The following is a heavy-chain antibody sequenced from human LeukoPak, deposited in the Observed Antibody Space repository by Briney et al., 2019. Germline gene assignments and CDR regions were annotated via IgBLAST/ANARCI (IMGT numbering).Heavy chain of an antibody. Sequence: SETLSLTCTVSGYSISSDYYWGWIRPPPGKGLEWIGRIYTSGSTNYNPSLKSRVTMSVDTSKNQFSLKLSSVTAADTAVYYCARLRRDYGDHLSAFDIWGQGTMVTVSS. CDR1: GYSISSDYY. CDR3: ARLRRDYGDHLSAFDI. V-gene: IGHV4-38-2*02. D-gene: IGHD4-17*01. CDR2: IYTSGST. J-gene: IGHJ3*02.